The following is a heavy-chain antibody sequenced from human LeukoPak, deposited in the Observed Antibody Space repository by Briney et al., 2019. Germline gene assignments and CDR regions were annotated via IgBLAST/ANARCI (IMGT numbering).Heavy chain of an antibody. CDR1: GFTFSDYY. CDR3: ARVAFWSAYNWFDP. Sequence: GGSLRLSCAASGFTFSDYYMSWIRQAPGKGLEWVSYISSSGSTIYYADSVKGRFTISRDNAKNSLYLQMNSLRAEGTAVYYCARVAFWSAYNWFDPWGQGTLVTVSS. J-gene: IGHJ5*02. D-gene: IGHD3-3*01. CDR2: ISSSGSTI. V-gene: IGHV3-11*01.